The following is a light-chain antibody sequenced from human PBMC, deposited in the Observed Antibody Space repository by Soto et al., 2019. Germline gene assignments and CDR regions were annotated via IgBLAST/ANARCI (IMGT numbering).Light chain of an antibody. CDR3: QQSYIAPLT. CDR2: TAF. V-gene: IGKV1-39*01. Sequence: DIQMTQSPSSLSASVGDRVIITCRASQSINTYLNWYQQKPGKAPKLLIYTAFRLQSGVPSRFSGSGSGTDFTLTISSLQPEDFATYYCQQSYIAPLTLGGGTKVEIK. J-gene: IGKJ4*01. CDR1: QSINTY.